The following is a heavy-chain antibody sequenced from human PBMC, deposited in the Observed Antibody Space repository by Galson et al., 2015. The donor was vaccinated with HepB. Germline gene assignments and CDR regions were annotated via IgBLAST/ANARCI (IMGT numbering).Heavy chain of an antibody. Sequence: SVKVSCKASGYTFTSYAMHWVRQAPGQRLEWMGWINAGNGNTKYSQKFQGRVTITRDTSASTAYMELSSLRSEDTAVYYCARDRTRQYGSGSYYDYWGQGTLVTVSS. D-gene: IGHD3-10*01. CDR1: GYTFTSYA. CDR3: ARDRTRQYGSGSYYDY. V-gene: IGHV1-3*01. J-gene: IGHJ4*02. CDR2: INAGNGNT.